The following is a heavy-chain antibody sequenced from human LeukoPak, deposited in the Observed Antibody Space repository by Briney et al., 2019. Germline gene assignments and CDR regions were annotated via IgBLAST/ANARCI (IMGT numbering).Heavy chain of an antibody. J-gene: IGHJ4*02. CDR2: IIPIFGTA. V-gene: IGHV1-69*05. CDR1: GGTFSSYA. Sequence: SVKVSCKASGGTFSSYAISWVRQAPGQGLEWMGGIIPIFGTANYAQKFQGRVTITTDESTSTAYMELSSLRSEDTAVYCCARERDYDFWSGYYGYYFDYWGQGTLVTVSS. CDR3: ARERDYDFWSGYYGYYFDY. D-gene: IGHD3-3*01.